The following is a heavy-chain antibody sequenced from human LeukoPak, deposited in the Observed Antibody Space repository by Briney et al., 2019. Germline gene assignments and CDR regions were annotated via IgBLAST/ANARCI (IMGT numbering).Heavy chain of an antibody. J-gene: IGHJ4*02. CDR2: ISYDGSNK. D-gene: IGHD3-10*01. V-gene: IGHV3-30*18. CDR3: AKDRSFSYFDY. Sequence: PGGSLRLSCAASGFTFSSYSMNWVRQAPGKGLEWVAVISYDGSNKYYADSVKGRFTISRDNSKNTLYLQMNSLRAEDTAVYYCAKDRSFSYFDYWGQGTLVTVSS. CDR1: GFTFSSYS.